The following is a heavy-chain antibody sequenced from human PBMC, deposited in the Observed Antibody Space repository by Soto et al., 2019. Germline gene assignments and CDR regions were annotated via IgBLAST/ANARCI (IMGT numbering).Heavy chain of an antibody. CDR1: GFTFSSYA. J-gene: IGHJ6*02. V-gene: IGHV3-23*01. CDR3: AKDRKTRDYDFLPNPLPYYYYYGMDV. D-gene: IGHD3-3*01. Sequence: PGGFLRLSCAASGFTFSSYAMSWVRQAPGKGLEWVSAISGSGGSTYYADSVKGRFTISRDNSKNTLYLQMNSLRAEDTAVYYCAKDRKTRDYDFLPNPLPYYYYYGMDVWGQGTTVTVSS. CDR2: ISGSGGST.